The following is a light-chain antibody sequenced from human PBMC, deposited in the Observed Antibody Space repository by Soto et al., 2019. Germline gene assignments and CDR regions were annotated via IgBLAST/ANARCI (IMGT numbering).Light chain of an antibody. Sequence: ALTQPASVSGSPGQSITISCTGTSSDVGGYNFVSWYQQHPGKAPKLMIYDVTNRPSGVSNRFSGSKSGNTASLTISGLQAEDEADYYCSSYTSDTTLDVLFGGGTKLTVL. CDR1: SSDVGGYNF. CDR2: DVT. J-gene: IGLJ2*01. V-gene: IGLV2-14*01. CDR3: SSYTSDTTLDVL.